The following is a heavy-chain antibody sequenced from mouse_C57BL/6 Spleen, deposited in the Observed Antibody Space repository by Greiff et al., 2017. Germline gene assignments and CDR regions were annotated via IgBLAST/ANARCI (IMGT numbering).Heavy chain of an antibody. CDR1: GYTFTDYY. V-gene: IGHV1-76*01. J-gene: IGHJ1*03. D-gene: IGHD1-1*01. CDR3: ARSKDLYYGSSYWYFDV. Sequence: VKLMESGAELVRPGASVKLSCKASGYTFTDYYINWVKQRPGQGLEWIARIYPGSGNTYYNEKFKGKATLTAEKSSSTAYMQLSSLTSEDSAVYFCARSKDLYYGSSYWYFDVWGTGTTVTVSS. CDR2: IYPGSGNT.